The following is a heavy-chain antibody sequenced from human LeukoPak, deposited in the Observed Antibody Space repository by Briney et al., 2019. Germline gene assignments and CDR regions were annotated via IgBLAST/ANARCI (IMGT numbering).Heavy chain of an antibody. Sequence: GASVKVSCKASGYTFTSYGISWVRQAPGQGLEWMGWISAYNGNTNYAQKLQGRVTMTTDTSTSTAYMELRSLRSDDTAVYYCARAPVRAAARGLNFDYWGQGTTVTVSS. D-gene: IGHD6-13*01. CDR2: ISAYNGNT. J-gene: IGHJ4*03. V-gene: IGHV1-18*01. CDR3: ARAPVRAAARGLNFDY. CDR1: GYTFTSYG.